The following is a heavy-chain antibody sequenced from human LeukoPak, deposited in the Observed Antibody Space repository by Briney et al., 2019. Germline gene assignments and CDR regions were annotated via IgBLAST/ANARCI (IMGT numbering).Heavy chain of an antibody. Sequence: GGSLILSCAASGFTFSTYSMNWVRQVLGKGLEWVSSISGSRSYIYYADSMKGRFTISRDSATNSLDLQMNSLRAEDTAVYYCARDYYGDFYFDYWGQGTLVTVSS. CDR1: GFTFSTYS. CDR3: ARDYYGDFYFDY. V-gene: IGHV3-21*01. J-gene: IGHJ4*02. CDR2: ISGSRSYI. D-gene: IGHD4-17*01.